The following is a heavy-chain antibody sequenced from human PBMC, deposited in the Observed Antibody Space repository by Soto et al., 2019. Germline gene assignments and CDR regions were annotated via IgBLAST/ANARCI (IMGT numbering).Heavy chain of an antibody. CDR1: GFTFSSYS. D-gene: IGHD5-12*01. CDR2: ISSSSSYI. V-gene: IGHV3-21*01. Sequence: EVQLVESGGGLVKPGGSLRLSCAASGFTFSSYSMNWVRQAPGKGLEWVSSISSSSSYIYYADSVKGRFTISRDNAKNSLYLQMNSLRAEDTAVYYCARDLVMMATIPHAFDIWGQGTMVTVSS. CDR3: ARDLVMMATIPHAFDI. J-gene: IGHJ3*02.